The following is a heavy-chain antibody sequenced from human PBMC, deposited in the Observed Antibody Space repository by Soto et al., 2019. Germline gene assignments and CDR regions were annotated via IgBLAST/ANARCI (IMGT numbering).Heavy chain of an antibody. D-gene: IGHD5-12*01. J-gene: IGHJ4*02. CDR2: ISYDGSNK. CDR3: ARDQRWLQLRRFDY. V-gene: IGHV3-30-3*01. Sequence: PVGSLRLSCAASGFTFSSYAMHWVRQAPGKGLEWVAVISYDGSNKYYADSVKGRFTISRDNSKNTLYLQMNSLRAEDTAVYYCARDQRWLQLRRFDYWGQGTLVTVSS. CDR1: GFTFSSYA.